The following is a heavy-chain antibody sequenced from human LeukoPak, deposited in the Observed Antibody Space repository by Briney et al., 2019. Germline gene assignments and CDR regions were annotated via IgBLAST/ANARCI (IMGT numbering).Heavy chain of an antibody. CDR2: IYYSGST. D-gene: IGHD6-13*01. V-gene: IGHV4-31*03. CDR1: GGSISSGGYY. J-gene: IGHJ3*02. CDR3: ARDLQPPGYSSSLGALDI. Sequence: SETLSLTCTVSGGSISSGGYYWSWIRQHPGKDLEWIGYIYYSGSTYYNPSLKSRVTISVDTSNNHFSLKLSSVTAADTAVYYCARDLQPPGYSSSLGALDIWGQGTRVTVSS.